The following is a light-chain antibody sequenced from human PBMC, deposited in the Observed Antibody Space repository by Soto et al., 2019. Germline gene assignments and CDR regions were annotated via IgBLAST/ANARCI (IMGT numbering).Light chain of an antibody. CDR3: QQYNNWPET. CDR1: QSVRSN. CDR2: GAS. V-gene: IGKV3-15*01. Sequence: PQSHETLSLSPGERATLSCRASQSVRSNFLAWYQQKPGQAPRLLIYGASTRATDVPARFSGSGSGTEFTLTISSLQSEDFAVYYCQQYNNWPETFGQGTKVDIK. J-gene: IGKJ1*01.